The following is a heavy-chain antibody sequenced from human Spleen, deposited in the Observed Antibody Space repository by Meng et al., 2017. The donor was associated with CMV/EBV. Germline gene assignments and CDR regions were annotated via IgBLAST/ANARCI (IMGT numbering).Heavy chain of an antibody. CDR1: GFTFSSYW. V-gene: IGHV3-7*01. CDR3: ARDKNTMVRGARISYYYGMDV. CDR2: IKQDGSEK. J-gene: IGHJ6*02. D-gene: IGHD3-10*01. Sequence: GESLKISCAASGFTFSSYWMSWVRQAPGKGLEWVANIKQDGSEKYYADSVKGRFTISRDNSKNTLYLQMNSLRAEDTAVYYCARDKNTMVRGARISYYYGMDVWGQGTTVTVSS.